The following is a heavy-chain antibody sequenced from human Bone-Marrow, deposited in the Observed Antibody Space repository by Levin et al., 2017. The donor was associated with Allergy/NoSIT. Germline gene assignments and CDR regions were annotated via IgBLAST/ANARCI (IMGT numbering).Heavy chain of an antibody. CDR2: IKSRAYGATP. CDR3: TRDQWFFDY. CDR1: GFNFRDHA. D-gene: IGHD3-22*01. V-gene: IGHV3-49*04. Sequence: AGGSLRLSCTASGFNFRDHAFSWVRQAPGKGLEWVGFIKSRAYGATPEYAASVRGRFTISRDDSENVVYLQMNSLETEDTAVYYCTRDQWFFDYWGPGTQVTVSS. J-gene: IGHJ4*02.